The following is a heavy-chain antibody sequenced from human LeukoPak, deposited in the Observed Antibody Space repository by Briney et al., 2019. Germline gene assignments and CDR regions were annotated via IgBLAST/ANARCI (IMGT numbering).Heavy chain of an antibody. V-gene: IGHV4-34*01. Sequence: SETLSLTCAVYGGSFSGYYWSWIRQPPGKGLEWIGEINHSGSTNYNPSLESRVTISVDTSKKQFSLKVSSVTAADTAVYYCARGFRGASFDYWGQGTLVTVSS. CDR2: INHSGST. J-gene: IGHJ4*02. D-gene: IGHD1-26*01. CDR3: ARGFRGASFDY. CDR1: GGSFSGYY.